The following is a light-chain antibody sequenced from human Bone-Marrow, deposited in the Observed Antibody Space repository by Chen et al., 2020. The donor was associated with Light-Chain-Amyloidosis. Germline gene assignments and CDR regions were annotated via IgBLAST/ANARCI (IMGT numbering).Light chain of an antibody. CDR3: QQYDNWPPYT. Sequence: EIVMTQSQATLSVSPGERATLSCRASQSVSSNLAWYQQTPGQAPRLLIYGASTRATGIPARISGSGSGTEFTLTISSLQSEDSAVYYCQQYDNWPPYTFGQGTKLEIK. CDR1: QSVSSN. CDR2: GAS. J-gene: IGKJ2*01. V-gene: IGKV3-15*01.